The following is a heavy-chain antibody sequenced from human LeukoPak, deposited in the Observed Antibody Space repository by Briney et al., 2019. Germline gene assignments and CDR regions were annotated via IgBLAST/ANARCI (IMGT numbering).Heavy chain of an antibody. D-gene: IGHD5-18*01. V-gene: IGHV4-39*01. CDR2: IYYSGST. J-gene: IGHJ4*02. CDR1: GDSVSNDKYY. CDR3: ARLVGYSYGRGRAYYFDY. Sequence: SETLSLTCTVSGDSVSNDKYYWGWIRQPPGKGLEWIGSIYYSGSTYYNPSLNSRVTISVDTSKNQFSLKLSSVTAADTAVYYCARLVGYSYGRGRAYYFDYWGQGTLVTVSS.